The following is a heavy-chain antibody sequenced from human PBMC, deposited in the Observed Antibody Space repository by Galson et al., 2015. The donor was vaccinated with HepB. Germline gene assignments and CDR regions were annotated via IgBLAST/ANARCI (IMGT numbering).Heavy chain of an antibody. D-gene: IGHD6-19*01. Sequence: SLRLSCAASGFTFSSYWMHWVRQVPGKGLVWVARINSDGSSTTYADSVKGRFTISRDNAKNTLDLQMNSLRAEDTAVYYCASSGGSGGTVCSYWGQGTLVTVSS. CDR1: GFTFSSYW. CDR2: INSDGSST. J-gene: IGHJ4*02. V-gene: IGHV3-74*03. CDR3: ASSGGSGGTVCSY.